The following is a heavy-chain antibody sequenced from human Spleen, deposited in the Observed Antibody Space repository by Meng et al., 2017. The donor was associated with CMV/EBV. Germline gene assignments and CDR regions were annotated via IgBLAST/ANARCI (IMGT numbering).Heavy chain of an antibody. D-gene: IGHD4-17*01. CDR3: ARDIVTTPHFDF. CDR2: INGDGTST. J-gene: IGHJ4*02. CDR1: GFTFSAYS. Sequence: GESLKISCAASGFTFSAYSMNWVRQAPGKGLVWVSRINGDGTSTSYADSVKGRFTISRDNAENTLFLQMNSLSAEDTAFYYCARDIVTTPHFDFWGQGTTVTVSS. V-gene: IGHV3-74*01.